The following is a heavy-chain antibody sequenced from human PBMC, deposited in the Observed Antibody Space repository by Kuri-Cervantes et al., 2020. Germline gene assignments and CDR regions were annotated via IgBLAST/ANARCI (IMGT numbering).Heavy chain of an antibody. CDR3: AEGLNIPGPPEFDY. CDR1: GFTFDDYA. D-gene: IGHD1-14*01. Sequence: SLKISCAASGFTFDDYAMHWVRQAPGKGLEWVSGISWNSGSIGYADSVKGRFTISRDNAKNSLYLQMNSLRAEDTALYYCAEGLNIPGPPEFDYWGQGTLVTVSS. J-gene: IGHJ4*02. CDR2: ISWNSGSI. V-gene: IGHV3-9*01.